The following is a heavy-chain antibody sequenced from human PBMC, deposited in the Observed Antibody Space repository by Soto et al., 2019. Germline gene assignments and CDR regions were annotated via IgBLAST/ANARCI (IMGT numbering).Heavy chain of an antibody. Sequence: EVQLVESGGGLVQPGGSLRLSCAASGFTFSTYWIHWVRQAPGKGLVWVSRINSDGSSTNYADSVKGRFTISRDNAKNTLFLQMSSLRAEDTAVYYCASDRWGGGRDMDVWGQGTTVTVSS. CDR1: GFTFSTYW. V-gene: IGHV3-74*01. CDR3: ASDRWGGGRDMDV. D-gene: IGHD3-10*01. CDR2: INSDGSST. J-gene: IGHJ6*02.